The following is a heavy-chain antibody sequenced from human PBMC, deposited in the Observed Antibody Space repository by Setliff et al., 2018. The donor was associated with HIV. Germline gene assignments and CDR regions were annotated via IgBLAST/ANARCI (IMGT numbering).Heavy chain of an antibody. D-gene: IGHD1-1*01. Sequence: PGGSLRLSCTASGFTFSSYGMHWVRQAPGKGLEWVAFIRYDGSNKYYADSVKGRFTISRDNSKNTLYLQMNSLRAEDTAVYYCASAGSGTRAPPRYWGQGTLVTVSS. J-gene: IGHJ4*02. V-gene: IGHV3-30*02. CDR2: IRYDGSNK. CDR1: GFTFSSYG. CDR3: ASAGSGTRAPPRY.